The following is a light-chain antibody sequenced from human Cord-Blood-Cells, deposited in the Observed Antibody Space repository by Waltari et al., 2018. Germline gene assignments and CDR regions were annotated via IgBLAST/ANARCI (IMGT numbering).Light chain of an antibody. CDR2: WAS. J-gene: IGKJ1*01. CDR1: QSVLYSSNNKNY. V-gene: IGKV4-1*01. Sequence: DIVITQSPDSLAVSLGERATINCKFSQSVLYSSNNKNYLAWYQQKPGQPPKLLIYWASTRESGVPDRFSGSGSGTDFTLTISSLQAEDVAVYYCQQYYSTRTFGQGTKVEIK. CDR3: QQYYSTRT.